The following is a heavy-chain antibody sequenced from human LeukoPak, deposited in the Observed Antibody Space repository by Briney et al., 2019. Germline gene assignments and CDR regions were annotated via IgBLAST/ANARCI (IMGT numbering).Heavy chain of an antibody. CDR2: ISGSGGST. CDR1: GFTFSSYA. V-gene: IGHV3-23*01. CDR3: AKSQQLAFFDY. Sequence: GGSLRLSCAASGFTFSSYAMSWVRQAPGKGLEWVSAISGSGGSTYYADSVKGRFTIPRDNSKNTLYLQMNSLRAEDTAIYYCAKSQQLAFFDYWGQGTLVTVSS. D-gene: IGHD6-13*01. J-gene: IGHJ4*02.